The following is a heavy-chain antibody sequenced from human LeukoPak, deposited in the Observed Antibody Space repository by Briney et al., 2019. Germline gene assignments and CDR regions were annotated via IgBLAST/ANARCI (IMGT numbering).Heavy chain of an antibody. CDR3: ARDGAYSS. V-gene: IGHV3-7*01. J-gene: IGHJ1*01. Sequence: GGSLRLSCAASGLTFSNYWMSWVRQAPGKGLEWVADIRQDGSEKYYVDSVKGRFTISRDNAKNSLYLQMNSLRAEDTAMYYCARDGAYSSWGQGTLVTVSS. D-gene: IGHD2-21*01. CDR1: GLTFSNYW. CDR2: IRQDGSEK.